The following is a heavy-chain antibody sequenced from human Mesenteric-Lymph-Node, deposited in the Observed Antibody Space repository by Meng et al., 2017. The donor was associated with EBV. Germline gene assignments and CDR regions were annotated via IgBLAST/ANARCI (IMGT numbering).Heavy chain of an antibody. Sequence: EVQLVESGGGLVQPGGSLRLSCVDSEFTFSNYAMSWVRQAPGKGLEWVSSVSGSGGGTYYADSVKGRFTISRDNGKNTVYLQMNSLRVEDTAVYYCANGGSPDYWGQGTLVTVSS. D-gene: IGHD2-15*01. CDR3: ANGGSPDY. J-gene: IGHJ4*02. CDR2: VSGSGGGT. V-gene: IGHV3-23*04. CDR1: EFTFSNYA.